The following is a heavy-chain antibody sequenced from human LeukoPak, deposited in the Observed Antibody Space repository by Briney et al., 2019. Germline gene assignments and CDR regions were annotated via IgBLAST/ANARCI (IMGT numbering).Heavy chain of an antibody. CDR3: ARTPRATTFDY. V-gene: IGHV4-59*01. CDR1: GDSIGGYY. CDR2: IYKSGSS. Sequence: SETLSLTCTVSGDSIGGYYWSWVRQPPGKGLEWIGYIYKSGSSSYNPSLKSRVTISVDTPENQFSLKLSSVTAADTAVYYCARTPRATTFDYWGQGTLVTVSS. D-gene: IGHD1-26*01. J-gene: IGHJ4*02.